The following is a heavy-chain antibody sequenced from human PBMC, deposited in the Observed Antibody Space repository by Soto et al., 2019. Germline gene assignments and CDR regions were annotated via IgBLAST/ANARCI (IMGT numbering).Heavy chain of an antibody. CDR3: AKDPHPYSRSSPGDY. CDR1: RFTFRSYG. V-gene: IGHV3-30*18. CDR2: ISHDGSNK. D-gene: IGHD6-6*01. J-gene: IGHJ4*02. Sequence: QVQLVESGGGVVQPGRSLRLSCAASRFTFRSYGMHWVRQAPGKGLEWVALISHDGSNKYYADSVKGRFTISSDNSKNTLYLQMNSLGDEDTAMYYCAKDPHPYSRSSPGDYWGQGTLVTVSS.